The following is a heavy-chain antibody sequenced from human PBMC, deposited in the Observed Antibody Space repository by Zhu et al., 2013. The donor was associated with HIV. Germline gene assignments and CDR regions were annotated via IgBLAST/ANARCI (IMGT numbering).Heavy chain of an antibody. CDR3: ARGIAVAGGFDY. CDR2: IIPIFGLA. V-gene: IGHV1-69*12. CDR1: GGTFSSYA. Sequence: QVQLVQSGAEVKKPGSSVKVSCKASGGTFSSYAISWVRQAPGQGLEWMGWIIPIFGLANYAQRFQGRVTITADESTSTAYMELGSLRSDDTAVYYCARGIAVAGGFDYWGQGTLVTVSS. D-gene: IGHD6-19*01. J-gene: IGHJ4*02.